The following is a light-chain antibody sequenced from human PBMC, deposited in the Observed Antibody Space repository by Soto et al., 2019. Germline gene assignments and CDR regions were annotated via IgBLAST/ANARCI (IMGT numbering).Light chain of an antibody. Sequence: QSALTQPASVSGSPGQSITISCTGTSSDVGDYNYVSWYQHHPGKAPKLRIYDVSNRPSGVSNRFSGSKSGNTASLTISGRQAEDEADYYYSSYTRSSIPVVFGGGTKLTVL. CDR1: SSDVGDYNY. CDR2: DVS. CDR3: SSYTRSSIPVV. J-gene: IGLJ2*01. V-gene: IGLV2-14*03.